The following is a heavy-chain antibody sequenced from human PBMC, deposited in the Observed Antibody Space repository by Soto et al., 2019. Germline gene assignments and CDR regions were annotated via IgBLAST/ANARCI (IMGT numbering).Heavy chain of an antibody. CDR1: GGSISCSNYY. CDR3: ARLGILTGYPSWFVP. J-gene: IGHJ5*02. V-gene: IGHV4-39*01. CDR2: IYYIGST. D-gene: IGHD3-9*01. Sequence: SETLSLTCTVSGGSISCSNYYWGWIRQPPGKGLEWIGSIYYIGSTYSNPSLKSRITISVDTSKNQFSLKLSSVTAADTAVYYCARLGILTGYPSWFVPWGQGTLVTV.